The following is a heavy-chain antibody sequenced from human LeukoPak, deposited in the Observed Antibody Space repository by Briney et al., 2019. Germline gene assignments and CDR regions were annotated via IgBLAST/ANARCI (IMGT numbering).Heavy chain of an antibody. D-gene: IGHD1-26*01. CDR1: GFTFSDYY. J-gene: IGHJ2*01. V-gene: IGHV3-72*01. Sequence: GGSLRLSCAASGFTFSDYYMAWVRQAPGKGLEWVARSRNKARSYTTEYAASVKGRFTISRDDSKNSLYLQMSSLQTEDTAVYYCGRGASDSGYWYFDLWGRGTLVTVPS. CDR3: GRGASDSGYWYFDL. CDR2: SRNKARSYTT.